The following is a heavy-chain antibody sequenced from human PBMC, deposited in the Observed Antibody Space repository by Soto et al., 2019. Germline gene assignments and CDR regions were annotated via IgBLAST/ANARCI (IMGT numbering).Heavy chain of an antibody. V-gene: IGHV3-11*05. Sequence: QVQLVESGGGLVKPGGSLRLSCVASGFTFSDHYMTWIRQAPGKGLERLSFISTSSSYTSYADSVKGRFTISRDNAMNSLYLQMNSLRAEDRAVYYCARLRLTGYFDYWGQGTLVTVSS. CDR2: ISTSSSYT. J-gene: IGHJ4*02. CDR1: GFTFSDHY. CDR3: ARLRLTGYFDY.